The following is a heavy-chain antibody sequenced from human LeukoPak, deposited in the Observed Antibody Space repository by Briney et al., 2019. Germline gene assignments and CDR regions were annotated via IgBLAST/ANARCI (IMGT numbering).Heavy chain of an antibody. V-gene: IGHV4-61*02. CDR3: ARDGEYYDSSGIDY. CDR2: IYTSGST. CDR1: GGSISSGSYY. D-gene: IGHD3-22*01. J-gene: IGHJ4*02. Sequence: SETLSLTCTVSGGSISSGSYYWSWIRQPAGKGLEWIVRIYTSGSTNYNPSLKSRVTISVDTSKNQFSLKLSSVTAADTAVYYCARDGEYYDSSGIDYWGQGTLVTVSS.